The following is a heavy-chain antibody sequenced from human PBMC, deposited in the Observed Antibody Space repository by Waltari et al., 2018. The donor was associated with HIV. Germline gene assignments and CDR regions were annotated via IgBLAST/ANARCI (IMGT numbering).Heavy chain of an antibody. CDR1: GGSISSGSYY. D-gene: IGHD2-15*01. J-gene: IGHJ4*02. Sequence: QLQLQESGPGLVKPSETLSLTGTVSGGSISSGSYYWGWIRQPPGKGLEWIGSIYYGGSTYYNPSLKSRVTISVDTSKNQFSLKLSSVTAADTAVYYCARERYCSGGSCPFDYWGQGTLVTVSS. CDR3: ARERYCSGGSCPFDY. V-gene: IGHV4-39*07. CDR2: IYYGGST.